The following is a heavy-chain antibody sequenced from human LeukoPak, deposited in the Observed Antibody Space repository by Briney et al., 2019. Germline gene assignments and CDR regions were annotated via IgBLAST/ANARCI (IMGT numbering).Heavy chain of an antibody. CDR2: IKSKTDGGTP. J-gene: IGHJ4*02. CDR3: TTGNYPGSFDY. D-gene: IGHD1-7*01. CDR1: GFTFSNAW. Sequence: PGGSLRLSCAASGFTFSNAWMSWVRQAPGKGLEWVGRIKSKTDGGTPDYAAPVKGRFTISRDDSKNTLYLQMNSLKTEDTAVYYCTTGNYPGSFDYWGQGTLVTVSS. V-gene: IGHV3-15*01.